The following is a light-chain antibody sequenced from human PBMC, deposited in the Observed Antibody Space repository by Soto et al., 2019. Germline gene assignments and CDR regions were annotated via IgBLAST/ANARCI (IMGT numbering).Light chain of an antibody. CDR2: DVS. J-gene: IGLJ1*01. CDR3: SSYTSSSTLYV. V-gene: IGLV2-14*03. Sequence: QLVLTQPASVSGSPGQSITISCTGTSSDVGGYNYVSWYQHHPGKAPKLMIYDVSNRPSGVSNRFSGSKSGNTASLTISGLQTEDETDYYCSSYTSSSTLYVFGTGTKVTVL. CDR1: SSDVGGYNY.